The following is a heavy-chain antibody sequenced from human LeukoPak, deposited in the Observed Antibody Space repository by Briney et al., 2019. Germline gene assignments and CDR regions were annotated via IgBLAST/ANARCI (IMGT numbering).Heavy chain of an antibody. CDR3: ARDGPLPGYSSSWYGYYYYGMDV. J-gene: IGHJ6*02. CDR1: GYTFTSYG. CDR2: ISAYNGNT. D-gene: IGHD6-13*01. Sequence: ASVKVSCKASGYTFTSYGISWVRQAPGQGLEWMGWISAYNGNTNYAQKLQGRVTMTTDTSTSTAYMELRSLRSDDTAVYYCARDGPLPGYSSSWYGYYYYGMDVWGQGTAVTVSS. V-gene: IGHV1-18*01.